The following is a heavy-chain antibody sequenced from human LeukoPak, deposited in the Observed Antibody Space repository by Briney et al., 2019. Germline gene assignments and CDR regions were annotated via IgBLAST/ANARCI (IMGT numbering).Heavy chain of an antibody. D-gene: IGHD2-15*01. CDR2: ISGSGGST. CDR3: AKDVDCSGGSCYRGNWFDP. J-gene: IGHJ5*02. CDR1: GFTFRSYA. V-gene: IGHV3-23*01. Sequence: GGSLRLSCAASGFTFRSYAMSWVRQAPGKGLELVSAISGSGGSTYYADSVKGRFTISRDNSKNMLYLQMSSLRVEDTAVYYCAKDVDCSGGSCYRGNWFDPWGQGTLVTVSS.